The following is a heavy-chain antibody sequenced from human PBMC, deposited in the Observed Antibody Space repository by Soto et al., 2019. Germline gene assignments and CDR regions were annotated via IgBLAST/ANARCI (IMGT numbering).Heavy chain of an antibody. V-gene: IGHV4-39*02. CDR2: IYYRGST. CDR1: GGSIGSSSYS. Sequence: PSETLSLTCTVSGGSIGSSSYSGGWIRQPPGKGLEWIGSIYYRGSTYYNPSLKSRVTISVDTSKNQFSLKLSSVTAADTALHYFARDRGTGFYQLDSWGQGTLVTVSS. CDR3: ARDRGTGFYQLDS. D-gene: IGHD2-2*01. J-gene: IGHJ4*02.